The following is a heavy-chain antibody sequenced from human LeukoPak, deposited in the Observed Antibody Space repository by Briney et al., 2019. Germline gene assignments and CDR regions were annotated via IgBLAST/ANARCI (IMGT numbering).Heavy chain of an antibody. CDR2: TWSDGRSE. CDR1: GVSLSSHG. Sequence: GRSLRLSCVVSGVSLSSHGMHWVRQAPGKRLEWLTFTWSDGRSEYYADSVKGRFTISRDNSKNTLYLQMNSLRAEDTAVYYCARDSSDYGGKGVDYWGQGTLVTVSS. CDR3: ARDSSDYGGKGVDY. D-gene: IGHD4-23*01. J-gene: IGHJ4*02. V-gene: IGHV3-33*01.